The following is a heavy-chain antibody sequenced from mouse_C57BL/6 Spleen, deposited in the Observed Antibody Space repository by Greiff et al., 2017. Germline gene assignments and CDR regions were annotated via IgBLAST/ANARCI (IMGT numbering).Heavy chain of an antibody. CDR2: IDPNSGGT. Sequence: QVQLQQPGAELVKPGASVKLSCKASGYTFTSYWMHWVKQRPGRGLEWIGRIDPNSGGTKYNEKFKSKATLTVDKPSSTAYMKLSSRTSEDSAVYYCAISYDYEGGFDCWGQGTTLTVAS. D-gene: IGHD2-4*01. CDR3: AISYDYEGGFDC. J-gene: IGHJ2*01. V-gene: IGHV1-72*01. CDR1: GYTFTSYW.